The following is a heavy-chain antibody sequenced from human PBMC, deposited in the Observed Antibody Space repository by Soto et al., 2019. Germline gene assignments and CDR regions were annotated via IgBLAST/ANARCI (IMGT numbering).Heavy chain of an antibody. CDR2: ISAYNGNT. D-gene: IGHD3-10*01. CDR1: GYTFTNYD. CDR3: ARDYGSGSTFDY. Sequence: QVQLVQSGAEVKKPGASVKVSCKASGYTFTNYDISWVRQAPGQGLEWMGWISAYNGNTDSAQKFQARVTMTTDTSTSTAYMEVRSLRSDDTAVYYCARDYGSGSTFDYWGQGTLVTVSS. J-gene: IGHJ4*02. V-gene: IGHV1-18*01.